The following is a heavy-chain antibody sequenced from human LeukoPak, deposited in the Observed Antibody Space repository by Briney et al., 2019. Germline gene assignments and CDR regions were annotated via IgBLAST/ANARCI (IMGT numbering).Heavy chain of an antibody. CDR3: ARDDDILTGAVAFDP. J-gene: IGHJ5*02. Sequence: GASVKVSCKASGYTFTSYGISWVRQAPGQGLEWMGWISAYNGNTNYAQKLQGRVTMTTDTSTSTAYMELRSLRSDDTAVYYCARDDDILTGAVAFDPWGQGTLVTVSP. CDR2: ISAYNGNT. D-gene: IGHD3-9*01. V-gene: IGHV1-18*01. CDR1: GYTFTSYG.